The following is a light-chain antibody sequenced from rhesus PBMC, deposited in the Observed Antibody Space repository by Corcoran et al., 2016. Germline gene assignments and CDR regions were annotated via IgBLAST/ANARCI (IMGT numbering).Light chain of an antibody. CDR1: QGITND. V-gene: IGKV1-25*01. J-gene: IGKJ4*01. CDR2: EAS. CDR3: QHYYSTPLT. Sequence: DIQMTQSPSSLSASVGDRVTITCRASQGITNDLAWYKQKPGETPKLLIYEASSLQSGVPSRFSGSGAGTYFTLTISSLQSEDFATDYCQHYYSTPLTFGGGTKVELK.